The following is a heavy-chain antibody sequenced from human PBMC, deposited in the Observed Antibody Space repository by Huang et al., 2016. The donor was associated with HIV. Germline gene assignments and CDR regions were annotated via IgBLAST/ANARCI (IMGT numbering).Heavy chain of an antibody. CDR1: GFSFSTYG. CDR2: ISYDGSNK. D-gene: IGHD1-26*01. CDR3: AKDGADEEWDIDY. Sequence: VQLVESGGGVVQPGRSLRLACAASGFSFSTYGLHWVRKAPGKGREWVAVISYDGSNKYYAHSVKGRFTISRDTSENKVYLQMNSLRHEDTAVYYCAKDGADEEWDIDYWGQGTLVTVSS. J-gene: IGHJ4*02. V-gene: IGHV3-30*18.